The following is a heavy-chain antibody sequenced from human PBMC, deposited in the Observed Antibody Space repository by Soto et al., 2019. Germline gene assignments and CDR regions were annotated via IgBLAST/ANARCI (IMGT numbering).Heavy chain of an antibody. CDR2: IYYSGST. CDR1: GGSVSSGGYY. D-gene: IGHD3-3*01. Sequence: SETLSLTCTVSGGSVSSGGYYWSWIRQPPGKGLEWIGYIYYSGSTNYNPSLKSRVTISEDTSKNQFSLKLSSVTAADTAVYYCARKRGHPDDPIFEVVIEVNDWYFDLWGRGTLVTVSS. CDR3: ARKRGHPDDPIFEVVIEVNDWYFDL. V-gene: IGHV4-61*08. J-gene: IGHJ2*01.